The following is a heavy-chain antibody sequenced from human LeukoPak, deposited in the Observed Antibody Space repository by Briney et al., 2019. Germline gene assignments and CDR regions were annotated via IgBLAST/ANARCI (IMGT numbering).Heavy chain of an antibody. Sequence: GGSLRLSCAASGFTFSSYAMSWVRQAPGKGLEWVSVIYSGGGTYYADSVKGRFTISRDNSKNTLYLQMNSLRAEDTAVYYCARWACSSASCYNDYWGQGTLVTVSS. J-gene: IGHJ4*02. V-gene: IGHV3-53*01. CDR3: ARWACSSASCYNDY. D-gene: IGHD2-2*02. CDR2: IYSGGGT. CDR1: GFTFSSYA.